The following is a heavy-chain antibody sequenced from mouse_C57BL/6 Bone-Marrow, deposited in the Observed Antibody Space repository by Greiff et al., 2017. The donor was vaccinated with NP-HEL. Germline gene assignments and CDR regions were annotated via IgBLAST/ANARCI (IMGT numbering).Heavy chain of an antibody. V-gene: IGHV5-9*01. Sequence: EVKVVESGGGLVKPGGSLKLSCAASGFTFSSYTMSWVRQTPEKRLEWVATISGGGGNTYYPDSVKGRFTISRDNAKNTLYLQMSSLRSEDTALYYCARPGVAGDYWGQGTTLTVSS. CDR1: GFTFSSYT. CDR2: ISGGGGNT. D-gene: IGHD1-1*01. J-gene: IGHJ2*01. CDR3: ARPGVAGDY.